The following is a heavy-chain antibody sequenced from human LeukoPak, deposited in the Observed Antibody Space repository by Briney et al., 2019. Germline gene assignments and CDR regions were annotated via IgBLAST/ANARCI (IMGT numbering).Heavy chain of an antibody. CDR3: ARAFYDYYYYMDV. D-gene: IGHD2/OR15-2a*01. J-gene: IGHJ6*03. CDR1: GYSISSGYY. V-gene: IGHV4-38-2*02. Sequence: SETLSLTCTVSGYSISSGYYWGWIRQPPGKGLEWIGSIYHSGSTYYNPSLKSRVTISVDTSKNQFSLKLSSVTAADTAVYYCARAFYDYYYYMDVWGKGTTVTISS. CDR2: IYHSGST.